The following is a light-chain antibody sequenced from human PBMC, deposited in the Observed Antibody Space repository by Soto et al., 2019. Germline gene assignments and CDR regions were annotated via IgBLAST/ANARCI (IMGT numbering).Light chain of an antibody. Sequence: QSALTQPPSASGSPGQSVTIFCTGTSSDIGSCKYVSWYQQHPGKAPKLIIYEVIKRPSGVPDRFSGSKSGNTASLTVSGLQADDEADYYCSSYVDSNNLEMVFGGGTKLTVL. CDR2: EVI. V-gene: IGLV2-8*01. CDR1: SSDIGSCKY. CDR3: SSYVDSNNLEMV. J-gene: IGLJ3*02.